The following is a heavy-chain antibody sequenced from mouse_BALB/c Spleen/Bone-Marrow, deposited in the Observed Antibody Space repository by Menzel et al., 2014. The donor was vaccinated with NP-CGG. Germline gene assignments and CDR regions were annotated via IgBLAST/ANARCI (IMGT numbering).Heavy chain of an antibody. CDR1: DYSFTSYW. V-gene: IGHV1-74*01. CDR2: IHPSDSET. J-gene: IGHJ1*01. D-gene: IGHD2-2*01. Sequence: QVQLKESGAELVRPGASVKLSCRASDYSFTSYWVNWVKQRPGQGLEWIGMIHPSDSETRLNQKFKDKATLTVDKSSSTAYMQLSSPTSEDSAGYYCARGGYDGWYFDVWGAGTTVTVSS. CDR3: ARGGYDGWYFDV.